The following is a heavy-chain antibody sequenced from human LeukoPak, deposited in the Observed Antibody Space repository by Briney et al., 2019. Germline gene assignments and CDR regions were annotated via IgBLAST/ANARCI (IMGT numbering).Heavy chain of an antibody. CDR2: ISYDGSNK. D-gene: IGHD6-19*01. CDR1: GFSFSGYG. Sequence: GGSLRLSCAASGFSFSGYGMHWVRQAPGKGLEWVAVISYDGSNKFYADSVKGRFTIPRDNSKNTLYLQMNSLRAEDTAVYYCAKLGYSSGWYDFQIDAFDFWGQGTMVTVSS. CDR3: AKLGYSSGWYDFQIDAFDF. J-gene: IGHJ3*01. V-gene: IGHV3-30*18.